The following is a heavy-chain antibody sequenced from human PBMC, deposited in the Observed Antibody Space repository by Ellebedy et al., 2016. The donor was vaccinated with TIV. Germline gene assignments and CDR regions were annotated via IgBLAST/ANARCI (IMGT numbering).Heavy chain of an antibody. V-gene: IGHV3-30*18. J-gene: IGHJ6*02. CDR3: AKGVYDSSLSGLDV. Sequence: GESPKISXAASGFRFSSYGMHWVRQAPGKGLEWVAVISSDGSDKYYADSVKGRFTISRDNSKNTLYLQMNSLRAEDTAVYYCAKGVYDSSLSGLDVWGQGTTVTVSS. CDR2: ISSDGSDK. D-gene: IGHD3-22*01. CDR1: GFRFSSYG.